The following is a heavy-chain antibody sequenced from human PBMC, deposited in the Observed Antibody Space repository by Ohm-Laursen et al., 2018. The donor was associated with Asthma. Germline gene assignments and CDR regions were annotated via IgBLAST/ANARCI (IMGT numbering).Heavy chain of an antibody. CDR1: GGYIYNHW. J-gene: IGHJ4*02. D-gene: IGHD6-19*01. V-gene: IGHV4-4*03. CDR3: ARSIGWYSLDL. Sequence: PGTLSLTCALSGGYIYNHWWSWVRLPQGKGLGWIAESSHSGAASFNPTLTSRVSISLDKSKTHFSLELTAVTAADTAVYYCARSIGWYSLDLWGQGTLVTVSS. CDR2: SSHSGAA.